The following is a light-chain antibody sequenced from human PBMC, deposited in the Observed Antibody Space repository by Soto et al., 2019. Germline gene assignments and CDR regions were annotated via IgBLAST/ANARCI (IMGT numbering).Light chain of an antibody. CDR3: VMYMGSGTWV. Sequence: QTVVTQEPSFSVSPGRTVTLTCGLRSGSVSTSYYPSWYQQAPGQAPRTLIYNTNIRSSGVPDRFSGSILGNKAALTITGAQAADEGDYYCVMYMGSGTWVFGGGTKVTVL. CDR2: NTN. CDR1: SGSVSTSYY. J-gene: IGLJ3*02. V-gene: IGLV8-61*01.